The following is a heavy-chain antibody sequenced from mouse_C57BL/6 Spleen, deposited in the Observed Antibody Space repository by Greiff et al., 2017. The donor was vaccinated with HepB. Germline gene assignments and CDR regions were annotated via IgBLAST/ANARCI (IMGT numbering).Heavy chain of an antibody. CDR2: IDPETGST. CDR3: TRQGIGYYFDY. J-gene: IGHJ2*01. Sequence: QVQLQQSGAELVRPGASVTLSCKASGYTFTDYEMHWVKQTPVHGLEWIGAIDPETGSTAYNQKFKGKAILTADKSSSTAYMELRSLTSEDSAVYYCTRQGIGYYFDYWGQGTTLTVSS. CDR1: GYTFTDYE. V-gene: IGHV1-15*01.